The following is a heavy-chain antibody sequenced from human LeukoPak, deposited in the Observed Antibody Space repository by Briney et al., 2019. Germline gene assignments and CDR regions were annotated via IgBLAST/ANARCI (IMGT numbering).Heavy chain of an antibody. Sequence: PGGSLRLSCGAPDSNIGTYAVTWVRQVPGKGLEWVSGMSGGGLSTYYARSVKGRFTISRDTSKNTFHLEMNSLGANDTALYYCAKDRISGQGGAARILDYWGQGILVTVSS. CDR3: AKDRISGQGGAARILDY. J-gene: IGHJ4*02. CDR1: DSNIGTYA. V-gene: IGHV3-23*01. D-gene: IGHD6-6*01. CDR2: MSGGGLST.